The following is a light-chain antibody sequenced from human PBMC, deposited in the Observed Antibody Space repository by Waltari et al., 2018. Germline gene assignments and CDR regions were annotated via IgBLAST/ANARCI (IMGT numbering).Light chain of an antibody. V-gene: IGKV3-15*01. CDR1: ESVSTK. J-gene: IGKJ1*01. CDR2: GAS. CDR3: QQYSNWPPT. Sequence: ETVMTQSPATLSVSPGEGATLSCRASESVSTKLAWYQRKSGQAPMLLIYGASTRATGIPARFSGTGSGTEFTLTVSSLQSEDFALYYCQQYSNWPPTFGQGTKVDIK.